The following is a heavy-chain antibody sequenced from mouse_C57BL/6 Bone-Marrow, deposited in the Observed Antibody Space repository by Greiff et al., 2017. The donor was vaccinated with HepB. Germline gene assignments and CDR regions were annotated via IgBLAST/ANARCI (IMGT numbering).Heavy chain of an antibody. CDR3: ARHGNYVYYAMDY. V-gene: IGHV5-12*01. D-gene: IGHD2-1*01. CDR1: GFTFSDYY. Sequence: EVQGVESGGGLVQPGGSLKLSCAASGFTFSDYYMYWVRQTPEKRLEWVAYISNGGGSTYYPDTVKGRFTISRDNAKNTLYLQMSRLKSEDTAMYYCARHGNYVYYAMDYWGQGTSVTVSS. CDR2: ISNGGGST. J-gene: IGHJ4*01.